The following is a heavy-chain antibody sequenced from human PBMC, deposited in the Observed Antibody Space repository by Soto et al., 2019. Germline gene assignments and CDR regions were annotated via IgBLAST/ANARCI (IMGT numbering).Heavy chain of an antibody. J-gene: IGHJ4*02. V-gene: IGHV1-69*01. CDR1: GGTFSSFG. CDR3: ARDRSMYGYNSRYFDY. Sequence: QVQLVPSGAEVKKPGASVMVSCKADGGTFSSFGVKWVRLAHGQGFEWMGGIIPLYGTANLAQRFQVRVTIAAGASTVTVYIELISLSAEDTAIYNCARDRSMYGYNSRYFDYWGQGALVTVPS. CDR2: IIPLYGTA. D-gene: IGHD5-12*01.